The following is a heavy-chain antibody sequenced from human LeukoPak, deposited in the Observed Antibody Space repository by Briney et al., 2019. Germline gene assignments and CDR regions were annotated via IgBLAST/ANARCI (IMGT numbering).Heavy chain of an antibody. J-gene: IGHJ4*02. Sequence: PGGSLRLSCAASGFTFSSYSMNWVRQAPGEALVWVSRINSDMSSTNYADSVKGRFTISRDNAKNTLYPQMNSLRAEDTAVYYCARDIAVSGNYFDYWGQGTLVTVSS. D-gene: IGHD6-19*01. CDR1: GFTFSSYS. CDR3: ARDIAVSGNYFDY. CDR2: INSDMSST. V-gene: IGHV3-74*01.